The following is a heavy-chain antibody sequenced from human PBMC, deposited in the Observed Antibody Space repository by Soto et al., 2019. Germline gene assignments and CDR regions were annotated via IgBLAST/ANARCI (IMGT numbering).Heavy chain of an antibody. CDR3: ARGDSSWAFLEY. CDR2: IYYSGNT. J-gene: IGHJ4*02. Sequence: SETLSLTCTVSGGSISSGANYWSWIRQQPGKGLEWIGNIYYSGNTYNNPSLKSRVTISLDTSKNQFSLKVTSVTAADTAVYFCARGDSSWAFLEYWGQGTQVTVSS. CDR1: GGSISSGANY. V-gene: IGHV4-31*03. D-gene: IGHD6-13*01.